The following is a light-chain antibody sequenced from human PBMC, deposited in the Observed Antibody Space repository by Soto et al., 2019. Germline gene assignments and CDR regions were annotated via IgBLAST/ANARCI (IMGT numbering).Light chain of an antibody. J-gene: IGLJ1*01. CDR3: AAWDDRLNGPSYV. Sequence: QSVLTQPPSVSGTPGQTVTISCSGSTSNIGSNPVNWYQQLPGTAPRLLISTNNQRPSGVLDRFSGSRSGTSASLAISGLQSEDEADYYCAAWDDRLNGPSYVFGTRTKVTVL. CDR1: TSNIGSNP. V-gene: IGLV1-44*01. CDR2: TNN.